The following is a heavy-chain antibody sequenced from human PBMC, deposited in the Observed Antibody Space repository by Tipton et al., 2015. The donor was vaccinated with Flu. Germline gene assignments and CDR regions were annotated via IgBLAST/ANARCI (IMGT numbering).Heavy chain of an antibody. CDR1: GDSINNYEYF. CDR2: IFHTGST. J-gene: IGHJ4*02. Sequence: TLSLTCTVSGDSINNYEYFWAWIRQSPGKGLEWIGSIFHTGSTFYNPSLKSRVAMSVDTSKNQFSLKLSSVTAADTAVFYCASLFSGYQVYYFDFWGQGTPVTASS. D-gene: IGHD5-12*01. V-gene: IGHV4-39*01. CDR3: ASLFSGYQVYYFDF.